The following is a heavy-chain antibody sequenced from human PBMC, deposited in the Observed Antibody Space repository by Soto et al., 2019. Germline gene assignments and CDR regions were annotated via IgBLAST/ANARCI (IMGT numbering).Heavy chain of an antibody. J-gene: IGHJ6*02. CDR2: IHSGGSRI. Sequence: EVQLVESGGGLVQPGGSLILSCAASGFTFNTYHMNWVRQAPGKGLEWVSYIHSGGSRIYYADSVKGRFTISRDNSKTSLCLQMNSLRAEYTAVYYCARDGTTETTNYHYAMDVWGQGTTVTVSS. V-gene: IGHV3-48*03. CDR1: GFTFNTYH. CDR3: ARDGTTETTNYHYAMDV. D-gene: IGHD4-17*01.